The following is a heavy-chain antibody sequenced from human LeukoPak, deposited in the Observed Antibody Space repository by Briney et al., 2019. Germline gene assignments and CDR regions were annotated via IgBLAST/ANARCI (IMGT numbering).Heavy chain of an antibody. J-gene: IGHJ4*02. CDR1: GFTFSSGW. V-gene: IGHV3-15*01. CDR3: TTGYCSRTSCYYFDY. Sequence: GGSLRLSCAASGFTFSSGWMSWVRQAPGKGLEWVGRIKSRTAGGTTDYAAPVKGRFTISRDDSKNTLYLQMNSLKTEDTAVYYCTTGYCSRTSCYYFDYWGQGTLVTVSS. D-gene: IGHD2-2*01. CDR2: IKSRTAGGTT.